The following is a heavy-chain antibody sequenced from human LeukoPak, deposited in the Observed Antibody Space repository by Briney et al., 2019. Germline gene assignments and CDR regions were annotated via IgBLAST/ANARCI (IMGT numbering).Heavy chain of an antibody. CDR3: ASSRGIAASYYFDY. CDR1: GFTFSDYY. J-gene: IGHJ4*02. CDR2: ISSSGSTI. V-gene: IGHV3-11*01. Sequence: PGGSLRLSCAASGFTFSDYYMSWIRQAPGKGLEWVSYISSSGSTIYYADSVKGRFTISRDNAKNSLYLQMNSLRAEDTAVYYCASSRGIAASYYFDYWGQGTLVTVSS. D-gene: IGHD6-13*01.